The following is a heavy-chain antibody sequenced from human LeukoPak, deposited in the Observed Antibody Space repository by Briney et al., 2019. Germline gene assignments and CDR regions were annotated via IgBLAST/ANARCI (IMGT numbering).Heavy chain of an antibody. CDR3: AREELEPFRIFAY. CDR2: INPNSGGT. J-gene: IGHJ4*02. D-gene: IGHD1-1*01. CDR1: GYTFTGYY. V-gene: IGHV1-2*02. Sequence: ASVKVSCKASGYTFTGYYMHWVRQAPGQGLEWMGWINPNSGGTNYAQKFQGRVTMTRDTSISTAYMELSRLRSDDTAVYYCAREELEPFRIFAYWGQGTLVTVSS.